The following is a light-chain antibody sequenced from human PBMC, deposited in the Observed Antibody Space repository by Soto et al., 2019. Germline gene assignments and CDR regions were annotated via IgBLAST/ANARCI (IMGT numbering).Light chain of an antibody. J-gene: IGLJ1*01. CDR2: NIN. CDR1: SSDIGAYEY. V-gene: IGLV2-14*03. CDR3: LSHTTSRTYV. Sequence: QYVLTQPASVSGSPGQSITISCSGTSSDIGAYEYVSWYQQHPGKPPKLMIYNINNRPSGVSYRFSGSKSGNTASLTISRLQTEDEADYYCLSHTTSRTYVFGPGTKLTVL.